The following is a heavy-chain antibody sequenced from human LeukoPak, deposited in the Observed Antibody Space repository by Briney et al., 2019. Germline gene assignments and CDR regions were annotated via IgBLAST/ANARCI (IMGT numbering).Heavy chain of an antibody. J-gene: IGHJ4*02. CDR3: VREVAHTYYFDF. CDR2: IKSTGDTT. D-gene: IGHD3-16*01. Sequence: GASVKVSCKTSGYTFTSYHMHWVRQAPGQGLEWVAIIKSTGDTTVYAQKFQGRVTVTRDTSTSTVYMDLSSLSSEDTAVYYCVREVAHTYYFDFWGPGTLVTVSS. V-gene: IGHV1-46*01. CDR1: GYTFTSYH.